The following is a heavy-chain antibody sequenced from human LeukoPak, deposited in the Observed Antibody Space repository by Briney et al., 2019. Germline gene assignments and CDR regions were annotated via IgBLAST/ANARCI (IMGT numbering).Heavy chain of an antibody. CDR3: ARLRIVVVTGVRDAFDI. V-gene: IGHV4-39*01. J-gene: IGHJ3*02. CDR2: IYYSGST. Sequence: PSETLSLTCTVSGGSISSSSYYWGWIRQPPGKGLEWIGSIYYSGSTYYNPSLKSRVTISVDTSKNQFSLKLSSVTAADTAVYYCARLRIVVVTGVRDAFDIWGQGTMVTVSS. CDR1: GGSISSSSYY. D-gene: IGHD2-21*02.